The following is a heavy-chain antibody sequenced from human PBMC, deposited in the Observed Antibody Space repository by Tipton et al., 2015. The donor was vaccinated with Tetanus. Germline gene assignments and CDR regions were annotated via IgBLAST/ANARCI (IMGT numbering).Heavy chain of an antibody. CDR3: AKEQYYDFWSGYYVLDY. D-gene: IGHD3-3*01. V-gene: IGHV3-23*01. Sequence: AVSGFTFSSYAMSWVRQAPGKGLEWVSAISGSGGSTYYADSVKGRFTISRDNSKNTLYLQMNSLRAEDTAVYYCAKEQYYDFWSGYYVLDYWGQGTLVTVSS. CDR2: ISGSGGST. J-gene: IGHJ4*02. CDR1: GFTFSSYA.